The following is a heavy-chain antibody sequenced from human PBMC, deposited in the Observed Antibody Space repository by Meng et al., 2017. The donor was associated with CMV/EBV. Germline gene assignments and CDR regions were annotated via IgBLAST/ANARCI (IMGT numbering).Heavy chain of an antibody. CDR1: GFTFSNYG. V-gene: IGHV3-30*02. D-gene: IGHD3-10*01. CDR3: AKDSGGEGDMDV. Sequence: GESLMISCAASGFTFSNYGMHWVRQAPGKGLEWVAFIRYDGSKEDYGDSVQGRLTISRDNSKNTLYLQMNSLRADDTALYYCAKDSGGEGDMDVWGQGTTVTVSS. J-gene: IGHJ6*02. CDR2: IRYDGSKE.